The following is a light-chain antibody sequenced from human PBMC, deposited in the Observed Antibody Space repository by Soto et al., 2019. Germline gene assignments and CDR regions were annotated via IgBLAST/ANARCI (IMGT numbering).Light chain of an antibody. J-gene: IGKJ1*01. CDR2: DAS. CDR3: QQRTDRPPWT. V-gene: IGKV3-11*01. Sequence: EIVLTQSPATLSLSPGERATLSCRASQSIGLAIAWYQHKPGQAPRLLIFDASQRATGIPARFRGSGSGTDFTLSISSLEPEDFAVDYCQQRTDRPPWTFGQGTKVEIK. CDR1: QSIGLA.